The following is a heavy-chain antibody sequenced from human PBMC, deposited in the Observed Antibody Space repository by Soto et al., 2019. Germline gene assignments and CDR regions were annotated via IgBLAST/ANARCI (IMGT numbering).Heavy chain of an antibody. V-gene: IGHV4-34*01. Sequence: QVQLQQWGAGLLKPSETLSLTCTVYGGSFSTYYWSWIRQPPGKGLEWIWEINHSGNTNYNPSLMGRVTMSFDTSKNQFSLKLSSVTAADTAVYYCTGPYPYYFDSWGQGTLVTVSS. CDR1: GGSFSTYY. CDR2: INHSGNT. J-gene: IGHJ4*02. CDR3: TGPYPYYFDS.